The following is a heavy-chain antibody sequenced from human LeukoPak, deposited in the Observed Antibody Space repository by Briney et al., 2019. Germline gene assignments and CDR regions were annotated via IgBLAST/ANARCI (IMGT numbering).Heavy chain of an antibody. Sequence: GGSPRLSCEGSGFIFSNAWMSWVRQAPGKGLEWVGRVTTTAEGGPTDDGAPVRGRFTISRDDSKSTVYLQMNSLKTEDTAIYYCTAGLGKTDDDSWGQGTLVTVSS. CDR2: VTTTAEGGPT. V-gene: IGHV3-15*01. CDR3: TAGLGKTDDDS. J-gene: IGHJ4*02. D-gene: IGHD4-11*01. CDR1: GFIFSNAW.